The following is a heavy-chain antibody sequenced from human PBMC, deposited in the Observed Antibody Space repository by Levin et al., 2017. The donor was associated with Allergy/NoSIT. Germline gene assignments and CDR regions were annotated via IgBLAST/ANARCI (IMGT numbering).Heavy chain of an antibody. D-gene: IGHD1-20*01. V-gene: IGHV3-48*02. CDR3: AKSPPVNGIFFDY. CDR2: IPPSSDTI. Sequence: PGGSLRLSCAASGFTFSSYSMNWVRQTPGKGLEWVSFIPPSSDTIKYSDSVKGRFTISRDNAKNTLYLQMNSLRDEDTAVYYCAKSPPVNGIFFDYWGQGTLVTVAS. CDR1: GFTFSSYS. J-gene: IGHJ4*02.